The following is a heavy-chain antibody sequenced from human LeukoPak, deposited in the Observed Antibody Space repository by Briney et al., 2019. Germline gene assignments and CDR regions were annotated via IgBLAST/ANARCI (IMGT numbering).Heavy chain of an antibody. V-gene: IGHV1-69*05. CDR1: GGTFSSYA. J-gene: IGHJ4*02. Sequence: SVKVSCKASGGTFSSYAISWVRQAPGQGLEWMGGIIPIFGTANYAQKFQGRVTITTDESTSTAYMELSSLRSEDTAVYYCARDPEIFGGALGDYWGQGTLVTVSS. CDR2: IIPIFGTA. D-gene: IGHD3-3*01. CDR3: ARDPEIFGGALGDY.